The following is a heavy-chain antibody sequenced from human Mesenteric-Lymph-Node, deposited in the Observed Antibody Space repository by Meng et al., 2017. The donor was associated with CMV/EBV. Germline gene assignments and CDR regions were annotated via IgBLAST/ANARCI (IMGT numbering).Heavy chain of an antibody. J-gene: IGHJ6*02. Sequence: GGSLRLSCAASGFIFNDYYMSWIRQAPGRGLEWVSHISNSDSTTYYADSVKGRFTISRDNAKKSLYLQMNSLRAEDTAVYYCARDLIPEATFGFYYGMDVWGQGTTVTVSS. CDR1: GFIFNDYY. D-gene: IGHD2-2*01. V-gene: IGHV3-11*04. CDR3: ARDLIPEATFGFYYGMDV. CDR2: ISNSDSTT.